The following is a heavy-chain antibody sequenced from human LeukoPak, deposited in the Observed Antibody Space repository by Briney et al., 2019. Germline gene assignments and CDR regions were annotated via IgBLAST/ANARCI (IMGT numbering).Heavy chain of an antibody. Sequence: SETLSLTCTVLGGSISSYYWSWIRQPPGKGLGWIGYIYYSGSTNYNPSLKSRVTISVDTSKNQFSLKLSSVTAADTAVYFCAWGAGSYRYHYWGQGTLVTVSS. J-gene: IGHJ4*02. D-gene: IGHD3-10*01. CDR1: GGSISSYY. V-gene: IGHV4-59*01. CDR2: IYYSGST. CDR3: AWGAGSYRYHY.